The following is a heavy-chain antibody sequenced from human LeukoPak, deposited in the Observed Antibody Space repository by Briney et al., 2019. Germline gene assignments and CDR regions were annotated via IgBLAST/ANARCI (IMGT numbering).Heavy chain of an antibody. CDR1: GFTFSDYY. D-gene: IGHD6-13*01. Sequence: GGSLRLSCAASGFTFSDYYMNWIRQAPGKGLEWVAFIRYDGSNKYYADSVKGRFTISRDNSKNTLYLQMNSLRAEDTAVYYCAKRSIRIAAAGYFDYWGQGTLVTVSS. V-gene: IGHV3-30*02. J-gene: IGHJ4*02. CDR3: AKRSIRIAAAGYFDY. CDR2: IRYDGSNK.